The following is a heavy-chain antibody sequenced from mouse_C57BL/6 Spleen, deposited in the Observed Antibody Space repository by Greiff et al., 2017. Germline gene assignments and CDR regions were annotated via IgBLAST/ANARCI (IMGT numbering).Heavy chain of an antibody. CDR1: GYTFTDYE. Sequence: VQLQQSGAELVRPGASVTLSCKASGYTFTDYEMHWVKQTPVHGLEWIGAIDPETGGTAYNQKFKGKAILTADKSSSTAYMELRILTSEDSAVYYCTRSITTVEGYFDYWGQGTTLTVSS. D-gene: IGHD1-1*01. CDR3: TRSITTVEGYFDY. V-gene: IGHV1-15*01. J-gene: IGHJ2*01. CDR2: IDPETGGT.